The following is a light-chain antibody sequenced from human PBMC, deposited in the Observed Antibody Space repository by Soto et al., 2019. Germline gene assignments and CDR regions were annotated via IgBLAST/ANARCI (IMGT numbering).Light chain of an antibody. CDR1: QSISSQ. CDR2: AAS. J-gene: IGKJ2*01. CDR3: QQSYITPPT. V-gene: IGKV1-39*01. Sequence: DIQMTQSPSSLSASVGDRVTITCRASQSISSQLNWYQHKPGKAPKALIYAASSLQSGVPSRFSGSGFGTDFTLTIISLQPEDFAIYYCQQSYITPPTFGQGTKLEMK.